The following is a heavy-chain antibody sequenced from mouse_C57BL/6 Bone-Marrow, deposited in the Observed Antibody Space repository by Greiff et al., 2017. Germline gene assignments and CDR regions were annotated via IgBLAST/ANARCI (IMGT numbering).Heavy chain of an antibody. Sequence: VRLVESGPGLVAPSQSLSITCTVSGFSLTSYAISWVRQPPGKGLEWLGVIWTGGGTNYNSALKSRLSISKDNSKSQVFLKMNSLQTDDTARYYCARHYEGPYYYAMDYWGQGTSVTVSS. CDR2: IWTGGGT. CDR1: GFSLTSYA. CDR3: ARHYEGPYYYAMDY. D-gene: IGHD2-4*01. V-gene: IGHV2-9-1*01. J-gene: IGHJ4*01.